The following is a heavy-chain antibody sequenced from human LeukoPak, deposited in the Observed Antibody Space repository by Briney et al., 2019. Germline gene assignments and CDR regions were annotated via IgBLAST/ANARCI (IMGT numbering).Heavy chain of an antibody. J-gene: IGHJ6*02. V-gene: IGHV3-43*02. Sequence: GGSLRLSCAASGFNFGDYVMHWVRQGPGKGLEWVSLISGDGSRTDYADSVKGRFTISRDNAKNTMYLQMNSLRAEDTAVCYCGGRQSYLVYGMDVWGQGTTVTVSS. CDR1: GFNFGDYV. CDR2: ISGDGSRT. D-gene: IGHD2/OR15-2a*01. CDR3: GGRQSYLVYGMDV.